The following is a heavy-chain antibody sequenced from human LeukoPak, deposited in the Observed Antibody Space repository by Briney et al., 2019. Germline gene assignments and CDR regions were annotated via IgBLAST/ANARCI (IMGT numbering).Heavy chain of an antibody. Sequence: GGSLRLSCAASGFTFSSYGMHWVRQAPGKGLEWVAVISYDGSNKYYADSVKGRFTISRDNSKNTLYLQMSSLRAEDTAVYYCAKRRGWLFDYWGQGTLVTVSS. D-gene: IGHD6-19*01. J-gene: IGHJ4*02. CDR3: AKRRGWLFDY. CDR1: GFTFSSYG. CDR2: ISYDGSNK. V-gene: IGHV3-30*18.